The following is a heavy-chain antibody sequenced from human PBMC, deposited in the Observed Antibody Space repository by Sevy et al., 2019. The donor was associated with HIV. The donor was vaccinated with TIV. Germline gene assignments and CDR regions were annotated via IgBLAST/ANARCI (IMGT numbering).Heavy chain of an antibody. D-gene: IGHD2-15*01. CDR3: ARDRSYCSGGSCYRYYYGMDV. Sequence: ASVKVSCKASGYTFTGYYMHWVRQAPGQGLEWMGWINPNRGGTNYAQKFQGRVTMTRDTSISTAYMGLGRLRSDDTAGYYCARDRSYCSGGSCYRYYYGMDVWGQGTTVTVSS. CDR1: GYTFTGYY. J-gene: IGHJ6*02. V-gene: IGHV1-2*02. CDR2: INPNRGGT.